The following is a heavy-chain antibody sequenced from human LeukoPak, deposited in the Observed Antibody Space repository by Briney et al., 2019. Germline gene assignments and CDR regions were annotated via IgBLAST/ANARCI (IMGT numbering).Heavy chain of an antibody. CDR3: AKTGYCSGGSCPGFDF. Sequence: GGSLRLSCAASGFTFSSYGMHWVRQAPGKGLEWVAVISYDGSNKYYADFVKGRFTISRDNSKNTQYLQMNSLRAEDTAVYYCAKTGYCSGGSCPGFDFWGQGTLVTVSS. J-gene: IGHJ4*02. CDR2: ISYDGSNK. V-gene: IGHV3-30*18. CDR1: GFTFSSYG. D-gene: IGHD2-15*01.